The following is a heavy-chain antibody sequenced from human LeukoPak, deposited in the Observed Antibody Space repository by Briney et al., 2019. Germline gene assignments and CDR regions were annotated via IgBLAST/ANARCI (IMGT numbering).Heavy chain of an antibody. D-gene: IGHD6-13*01. CDR3: ARSSSTWAEYQFDF. V-gene: IGHV4-30-2*01. Sequence: SETLSLTCTVSGGSISSGGYYWSWIRQPPGKGLEWIGYIYHSGSTYYNPSLKSRVTISVDRSKNQFSLKLSSVTAADTAVYYCARSSSTWAEYQFDFWGQGTLVTVSS. J-gene: IGHJ4*02. CDR2: IYHSGST. CDR1: GGSISSGGYY.